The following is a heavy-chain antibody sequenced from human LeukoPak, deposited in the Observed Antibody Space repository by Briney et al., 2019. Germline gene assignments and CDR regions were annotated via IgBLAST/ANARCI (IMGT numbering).Heavy chain of an antibody. Sequence: GGSLRLSCAASGFTVSSNYMSWVRQAPGKGLEWVSVIYSGGSTYYADSVKGRFTISRDNSNNSLFVQMNSLRAEDTAVYFCAKSRSGSANWALQIFDNWGQGTLVTVSS. CDR1: GFTVSSNY. V-gene: IGHV3-66*01. CDR2: IYSGGST. D-gene: IGHD1-1*01. CDR3: AKSRSGSANWALQIFDN. J-gene: IGHJ4*02.